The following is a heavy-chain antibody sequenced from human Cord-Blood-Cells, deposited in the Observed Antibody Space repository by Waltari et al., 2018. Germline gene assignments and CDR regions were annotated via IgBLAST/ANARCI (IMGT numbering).Heavy chain of an antibody. CDR2: IYTSGST. D-gene: IGHD3-22*01. V-gene: IGHV4-4*07. Sequence: TVSGGSISSYYWSWIRQPAGKGLEWIGRIYTSGSTNYNPSLKSRVTMSVDTSKNQFSLKLSSVTAADTAVYYCARDRRYYDSSGYYYYYGMDVWGQGTTVTVSS. CDR1: GGSISSYY. J-gene: IGHJ6*02. CDR3: ARDRRYYDSSGYYYYYGMDV.